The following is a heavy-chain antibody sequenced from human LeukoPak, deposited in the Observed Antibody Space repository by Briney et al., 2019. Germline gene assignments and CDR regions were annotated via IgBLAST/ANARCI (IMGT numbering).Heavy chain of an antibody. V-gene: IGHV1-69*06. Sequence: SVKVSCKASGGTFTSYAISWVRQAPGQGLEWMGGIIPIFGTANYAQKFQGRVTITADKSTSTAYMELSSLRSEDTAVYYCARLRYCSSTSCYAGMRGYFDYWGQGTLVTVSS. D-gene: IGHD2-2*01. CDR2: IIPIFGTA. CDR1: GGTFTSYA. CDR3: ARLRYCSSTSCYAGMRGYFDY. J-gene: IGHJ4*02.